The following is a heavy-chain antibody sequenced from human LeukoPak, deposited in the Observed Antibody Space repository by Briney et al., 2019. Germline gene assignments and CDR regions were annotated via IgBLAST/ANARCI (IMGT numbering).Heavy chain of an antibody. D-gene: IGHD6-13*01. CDR2: IYYDGSNI. CDR3: AKDSSSWSYYYYYYGMDV. Sequence: GGSLRLSCAASEFTFTTYGMHWVRQAPGKGLEWVAFIYYDGSNIYYADYVKGRFTISRDNSKNTLYLQMNSLRAEDTAVYYCAKDSSSWSYYYYYYGMDVWGQGTTVTVSS. V-gene: IGHV3-30*02. CDR1: EFTFTTYG. J-gene: IGHJ6*02.